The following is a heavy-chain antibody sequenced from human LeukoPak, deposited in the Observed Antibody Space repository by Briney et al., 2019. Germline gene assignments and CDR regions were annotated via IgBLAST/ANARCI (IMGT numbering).Heavy chain of an antibody. Sequence: PSETLSLTCTVSGDSVRSGGYYWTWIRQHPGRGLEWIGYIYSSGITYYNPSFKSRATISVDTSGKQFSLKLNSVTAADTAVYYCPRSGGYFRGGRYFPPDAFDIWGQGTMVTVSS. V-gene: IGHV4-31*03. J-gene: IGHJ3*02. CDR3: PRSGGYFRGGRYFPPDAFDI. CDR2: IYSSGIT. D-gene: IGHD2-15*01. CDR1: GDSVRSGGYY.